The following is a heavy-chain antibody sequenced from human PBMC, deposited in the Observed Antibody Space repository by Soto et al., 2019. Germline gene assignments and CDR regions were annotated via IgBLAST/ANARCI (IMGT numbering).Heavy chain of an antibody. Sequence: GGSLRLSCAASGFTFSSYWMHWVRQAPGKGLVWVSRLKSDGSGTTYADSVKGRFTISRDNAKNSLFLQMNSLRPEDTALYYCAKDMKWGGMTTIHYFDSWGQGTQVTVSS. D-gene: IGHD4-17*01. CDR3: AKDMKWGGMTTIHYFDS. J-gene: IGHJ4*02. V-gene: IGHV3-74*01. CDR1: GFTFSSYW. CDR2: LKSDGSGT.